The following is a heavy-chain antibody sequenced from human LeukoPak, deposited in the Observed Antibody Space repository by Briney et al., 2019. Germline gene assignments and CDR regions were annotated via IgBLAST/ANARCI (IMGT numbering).Heavy chain of an antibody. CDR3: ARGLGWSIAARPRYFDY. CDR1: GGSISSSSYY. J-gene: IGHJ4*02. Sequence: KPSETLSLTCTVSGGSISSSSYYWGWIRQPPGKGLEWIGRIYTSGSTNYNPSLKSRVTMSVDTSKNQFSLKLSSVTAADTAVYYCARGLGWSIAARPRYFDYWGQGTLVTVSS. CDR2: IYTSGST. V-gene: IGHV4-61*05. D-gene: IGHD6-6*01.